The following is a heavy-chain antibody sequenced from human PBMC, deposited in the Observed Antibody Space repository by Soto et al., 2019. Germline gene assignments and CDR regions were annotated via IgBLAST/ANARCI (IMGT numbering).Heavy chain of an antibody. V-gene: IGHV1-18*04. CDR3: AREISFRDYDFCSGPIYYYYGMAV. CDR2: VSAYNGNT. D-gene: IGHD3-3*01. J-gene: IGHJ6*02. CDR1: GYTFTSYG. Sequence: QVQLVQSGAEVKKPGASVKVSCKASGYTFTSYGISWVRQAPGQGLEWMGWVSAYNGNTNYAQKLQGRVTMTTDTSTSTAYMELRSLRSDDTAVYYCAREISFRDYDFCSGPIYYYYGMAVWGQGTTVTVSS.